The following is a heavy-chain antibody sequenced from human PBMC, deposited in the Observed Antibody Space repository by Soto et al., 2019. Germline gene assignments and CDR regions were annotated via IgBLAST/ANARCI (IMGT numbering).Heavy chain of an antibody. CDR2: ISYDGSNK. CDR1: GFTFSSYG. J-gene: IGHJ4*02. V-gene: IGHV3-30*18. D-gene: IGHD6-19*01. Sequence: QVQLVESGGGVVQPGRSLRLSCAASGFTFSSYGMHWVRQAPGKGLEWVAVISYDGSNKYYADSVKGRFTISRDNSKNTLYLHMNSLRAEDTAVYYCAKVPIPGYSSGFSFDYWGQGTLVTVSS. CDR3: AKVPIPGYSSGFSFDY.